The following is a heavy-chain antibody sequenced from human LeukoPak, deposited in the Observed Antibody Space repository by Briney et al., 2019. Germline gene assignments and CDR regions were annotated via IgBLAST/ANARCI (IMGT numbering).Heavy chain of an antibody. V-gene: IGHV4-59*08. CDR3: ARSTRPRGAFDF. CDR2: VFYSGTI. J-gene: IGHJ4*02. Sequence: SETLSLNCTVSGASIRSHYWSWIRQPPGKGLEWIGFVFYSGTIDYQSPLKNRVSISLDASKSQFSLKVNSVTAADTAVYYCARSTRPRGAFDFWGQGTLVTVSS. D-gene: IGHD6-6*01. CDR1: GASIRSHY.